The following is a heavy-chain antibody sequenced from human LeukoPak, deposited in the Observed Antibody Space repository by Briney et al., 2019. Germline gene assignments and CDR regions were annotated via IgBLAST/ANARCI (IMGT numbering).Heavy chain of an antibody. J-gene: IGHJ6*02. V-gene: IGHV3-33*08. CDR2: IWYDGSNK. CDR3: ARALPSDGMDV. CDR1: GFTFSSYG. Sequence: GGSLRLSCAASGFTFSSYGMHWVRQAPGKGLEWVAVIWYDGSNKYYADSVKGRFTISRDNSKNTLYLQMNSLRAEDTAVYYCARALPSDGMDVWGQGATVTVSS.